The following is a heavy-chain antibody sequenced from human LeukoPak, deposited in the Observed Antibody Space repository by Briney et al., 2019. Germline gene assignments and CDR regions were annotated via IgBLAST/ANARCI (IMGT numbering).Heavy chain of an antibody. D-gene: IGHD6-13*01. CDR1: GGSISSSSYY. J-gene: IGHJ4*02. Sequence: PSETLSLTCTVSGGSISSSSYYWGWLRQPPGKGLEWIGSIYYSGSTYYNPSLKSRVTISVDTSKNQFSLKLSSVTAADTAVYYCARQATYSSSWYGGGFDYWGQGTLVTVSS. CDR3: ARQATYSSSWYGGGFDY. CDR2: IYYSGST. V-gene: IGHV4-39*01.